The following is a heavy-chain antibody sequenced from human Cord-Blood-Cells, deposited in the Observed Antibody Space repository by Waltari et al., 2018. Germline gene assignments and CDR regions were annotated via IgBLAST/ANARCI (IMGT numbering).Heavy chain of an antibody. Sequence: QVQLVQSGAEVKKPGASVKVSCKASGYTFTSYYMHWVRQDPGQGLEWMGIINPSGGSTSYAQKFQGRVTMTRDTSTSTVYMELSSLRSEDTAVYYCARFEPGIAAAGTTFDIWGQGTMVTVSS. D-gene: IGHD6-13*01. CDR2: INPSGGST. CDR3: ARFEPGIAAAGTTFDI. V-gene: IGHV1-46*01. CDR1: GYTFTSYY. J-gene: IGHJ3*02.